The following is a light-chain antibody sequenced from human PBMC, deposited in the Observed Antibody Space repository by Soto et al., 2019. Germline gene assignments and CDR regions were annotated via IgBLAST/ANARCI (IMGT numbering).Light chain of an antibody. V-gene: IGLV2-14*03. CDR2: EVI. CDR1: SSDIGAHNF. CDR3: NSYTTSNTFV. Sequence: QSALAQPASVSGSPGQAITVSWSGTSSDIGAHNFVSLYQQHQDKAPKLIIYEVINRPSGVSDRFSGPKSGNTASLTISGLQSEDEADYYCNSYTTSNTFVFGSGTKVTVL. J-gene: IGLJ1*01.